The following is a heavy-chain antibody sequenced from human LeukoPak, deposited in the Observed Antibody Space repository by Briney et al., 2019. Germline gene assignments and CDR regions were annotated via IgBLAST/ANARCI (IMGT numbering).Heavy chain of an antibody. CDR2: IKRDGSSI. V-gene: IGHV3-74*03. CDR3: ARTGYYYDSSGYLLTDY. Sequence: GGSLRLSCAASGFAFSRYVMHWVRQVPGKGRVGVSRIKRDGSSIKYADSVKGRFIVSRDNAKNTLNLQMNSLRVEDTAVYYCARTGYYYDSSGYLLTDYWGQGTLVTVSS. CDR1: GFAFSRYV. D-gene: IGHD3-22*01. J-gene: IGHJ4*02.